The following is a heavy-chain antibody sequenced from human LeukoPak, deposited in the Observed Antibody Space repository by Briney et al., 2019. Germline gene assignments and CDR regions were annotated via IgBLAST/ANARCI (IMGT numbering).Heavy chain of an antibody. V-gene: IGHV3-48*04. CDR2: ISSSGSTK. J-gene: IGHJ4*02. CDR3: ARSEDYDILTGYYSGFDY. Sequence: PGGSLRLSCAASAFTFSNYGMNWVRQTPGKGLEWVSYISSSGSTKYYADSVKGRFTISRDNAKNSLDLQMNSLRAEDTAVYYCARSEDYDILTGYYSGFDYWGQGTLVTVSS. D-gene: IGHD3-9*01. CDR1: AFTFSNYG.